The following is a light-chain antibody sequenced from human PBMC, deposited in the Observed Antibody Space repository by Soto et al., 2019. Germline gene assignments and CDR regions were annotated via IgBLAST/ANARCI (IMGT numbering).Light chain of an antibody. V-gene: IGKV1-5*01. CDR2: DAS. CDR1: QSISSW. J-gene: IGKJ1*01. CDR3: QQYNSYWT. Sequence: IQMTPSPSPPSASVGEKSTITFRASQSISSWLAWYQQKPGKAPKLLIYDASSLESGVPSRFSGSGSGTEFTLTISSLQPDDFATYYCQQYNSYWTFGQGTKVDIK.